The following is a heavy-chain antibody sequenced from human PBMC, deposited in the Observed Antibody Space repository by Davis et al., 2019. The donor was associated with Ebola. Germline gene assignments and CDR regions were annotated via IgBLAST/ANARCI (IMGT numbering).Heavy chain of an antibody. V-gene: IGHV5-51*01. CDR3: ARSSSSSDFDY. Sequence: PGGSLRLSCKGSGYSFTSYWIGWVRQMPGKGLEWMGIIYPGDSDTRYSPSFQGQVTISADKSISTAYLQWSSLKASDTAMYYCARSSSSSDFDYWGQGTLVTVSS. D-gene: IGHD6-6*01. CDR1: GYSFTSYW. CDR2: IYPGDSDT. J-gene: IGHJ4*02.